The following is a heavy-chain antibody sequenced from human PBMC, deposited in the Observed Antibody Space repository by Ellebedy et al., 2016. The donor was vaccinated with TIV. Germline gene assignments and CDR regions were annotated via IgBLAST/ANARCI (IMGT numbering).Heavy chain of an antibody. Sequence: AASVKVSCKASGYIFTTYAIHWVRQAPGQRPEWMGWINAGIGNTKYSEKFQGRVTITTDTSASTAYMELSSLRSEDTAVYYCARAGIAAAGTDYWGQGTLVTVSS. D-gene: IGHD6-13*01. J-gene: IGHJ4*02. CDR3: ARAGIAAAGTDY. V-gene: IGHV1-3*01. CDR1: GYIFTTYA. CDR2: INAGIGNT.